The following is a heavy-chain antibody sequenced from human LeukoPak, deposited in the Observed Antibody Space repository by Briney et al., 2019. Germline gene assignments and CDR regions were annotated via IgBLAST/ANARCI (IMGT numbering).Heavy chain of an antibody. CDR1: GYTFTSYD. V-gene: IGHV1-8*01. D-gene: IGHD6-19*01. CDR2: MNPNSGNT. J-gene: IGHJ4*02. Sequence: ASVKVSCKASGYTFTSYDINWVRQATGQGLEWMGWMNPNSGNTGYVQKFQGRVTMTRNTSISTAYMELSSLRSEDTAVYYCARGRIAVAETFDYWGQGTLVTVSS. CDR3: ARGRIAVAETFDY.